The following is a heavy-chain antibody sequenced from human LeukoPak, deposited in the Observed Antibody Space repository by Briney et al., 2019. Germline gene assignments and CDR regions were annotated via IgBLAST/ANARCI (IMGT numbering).Heavy chain of an antibody. J-gene: IGHJ4*02. Sequence: PGWSLRLSWAASGFTFSIYSMNWVRQAAGKGLEWDSYISSSSNTIYYADSVQGRFTISRDNAKNSLNLQMNRLRAEDTAVYYYARDYIWTGDYTHDSWGQGTLVTVSS. CDR1: GFTFSIYS. CDR2: ISSSSNTI. V-gene: IGHV3-48*01. D-gene: IGHD4-17*01. CDR3: ARDYIWTGDYTHDS.